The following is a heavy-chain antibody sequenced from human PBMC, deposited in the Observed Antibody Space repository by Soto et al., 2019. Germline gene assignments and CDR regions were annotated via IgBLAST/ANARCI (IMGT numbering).Heavy chain of an antibody. D-gene: IGHD3-3*02. CDR1: GFTFSTYD. Sequence: EAQLVESGGGLVQPGGSLRLSCAASGFTFSTYDMNWVRQAPGKGLEWVSYISSSGSTIYYADSVKGRFTISRDNARNSLSLHMNSLSAEDTAVYYWARDRDLNHGIFPYCSGLDVWGQGTTVNVSS. V-gene: IGHV3-48*03. CDR2: ISSSGSTI. CDR3: ARDRDLNHGIFPYCSGLDV. J-gene: IGHJ6*02.